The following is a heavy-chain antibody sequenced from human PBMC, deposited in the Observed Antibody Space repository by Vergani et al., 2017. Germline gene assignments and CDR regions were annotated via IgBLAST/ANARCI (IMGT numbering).Heavy chain of an antibody. CDR1: GYTLTELS. CDR3: ATYVGSSWYGDYYYYYGMDV. D-gene: IGHD6-13*01. V-gene: IGHV1-24*01. J-gene: IGHJ6*02. Sequence: QVQLVQSGAEVKKPGASVKVSCKVSGYTLTELSMHWVRQAPGKGLEWMGGFDPEDGETIYAQKFQGRVTMTEDTSTDTAYMELSSLRSEDTAVYYCATYVGSSWYGDYYYYYGMDVWGQGTTVTVSS. CDR2: FDPEDGET.